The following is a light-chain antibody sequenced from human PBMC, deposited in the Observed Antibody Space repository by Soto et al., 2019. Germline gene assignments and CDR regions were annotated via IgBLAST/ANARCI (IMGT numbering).Light chain of an antibody. CDR1: QYIGDF. V-gene: IGKV1-39*01. Sequence: DIQLTITTSSLPASVKDSISLTCRASQYIGDFLNWYQQTPGKAPKLLIFGASNLHIGVPSGFSGSGSGTEFTVTINSLQREDFATYYCQQYENLPTCGQGTRLEIK. CDR2: GAS. CDR3: QQYENLPT. J-gene: IGKJ5*01.